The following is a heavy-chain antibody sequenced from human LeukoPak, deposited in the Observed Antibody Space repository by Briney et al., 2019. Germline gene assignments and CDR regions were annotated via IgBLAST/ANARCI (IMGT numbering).Heavy chain of an antibody. V-gene: IGHV1-69*05. D-gene: IGHD6-13*01. CDR3: ARVPIIAAGGEFDY. CDR1: GGTFSSYA. J-gene: IGHJ4*02. CDR2: IIPIFGTA. Sequence: SSVKVSCKASGGTFSSYAISWVRQAPGQGLEWMGRIIPIFGTANYAQKFQGRVTITTDESTSTAYMELSSLRSEDTAVYYCARVPIIAAGGEFDYWGQGTLVTVSS.